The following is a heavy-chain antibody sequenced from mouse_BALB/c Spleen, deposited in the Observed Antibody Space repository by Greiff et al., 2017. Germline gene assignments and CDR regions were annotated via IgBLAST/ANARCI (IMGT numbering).Heavy chain of an antibody. V-gene: IGHV1-7*01. D-gene: IGHD1-1*01. Sequence: QVQLKESGAELAKPGASVKMSCKASGYTFTSYWMHWVRQRPGQGLEWIGYINPSTGYTEYNQKFKDKATLTADKSSSTAYMQLSSLTSEDSAVYYSARNYGYAMDYWGQGTSVTVSS. CDR3: ARNYGYAMDY. J-gene: IGHJ4*01. CDR1: GYTFTSYW. CDR2: INPSTGYT.